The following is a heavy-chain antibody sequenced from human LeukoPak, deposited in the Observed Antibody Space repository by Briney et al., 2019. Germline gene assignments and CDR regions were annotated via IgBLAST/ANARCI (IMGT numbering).Heavy chain of an antibody. CDR2: INHSGST. J-gene: IGHJ4*02. D-gene: IGHD3-10*01. V-gene: IGHV4-34*01. CDR1: GGSFSGYY. Sequence: PSETLSLTCAVSGGSFSGYYWSWIRQPPGKGLEWIGEINHSGSTNYNPSLKSRVTISVDTSKNQFALKVSSVTAADTAVYYCARGGMVPGDDYFDYWGQGTLVTVSS. CDR3: ARGGMVPGDDYFDY.